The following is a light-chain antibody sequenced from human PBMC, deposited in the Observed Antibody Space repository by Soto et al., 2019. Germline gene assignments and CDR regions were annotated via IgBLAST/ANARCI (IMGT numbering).Light chain of an antibody. V-gene: IGKV1-12*01. Sequence: IHWTQSASSRSASLGDRVAISCRASQGIGTYLAWYQQKPGKAPKLLIYAAFTLHSGVPARFSGSRSGTDFTLTISSLQPEDFATYYCQQANSFPLTFGQGTRLEIK. CDR1: QGIGTY. CDR2: AAF. CDR3: QQANSFPLT. J-gene: IGKJ5*01.